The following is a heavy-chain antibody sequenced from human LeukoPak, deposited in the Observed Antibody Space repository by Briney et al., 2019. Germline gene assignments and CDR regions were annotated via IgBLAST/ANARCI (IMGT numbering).Heavy chain of an antibody. CDR2: IKQDGSEK. J-gene: IGHJ3*02. CDR3: ARVGGWLLRAFDI. D-gene: IGHD5-24*01. Sequence: QAGGSLRLSCAASGFTFSSYWMSWVRQAPGKGLEWVANIKQDGSEKCYVDSVKGRFTISRDNAKNSLYLQMNSLRAEDTAVYYCARVGGWLLRAFDIWGQGTMVTVSS. V-gene: IGHV3-7*01. CDR1: GFTFSSYW.